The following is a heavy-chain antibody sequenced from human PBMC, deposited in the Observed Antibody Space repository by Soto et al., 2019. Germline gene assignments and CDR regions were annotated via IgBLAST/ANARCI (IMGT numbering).Heavy chain of an antibody. D-gene: IGHD5-18*01. V-gene: IGHV4-30-2*01. Sequence: SETLSLTCAVSGGSISSGGYSWSWIRQPPGKGLEWVGYIYHSGSTYYNPSLKSRVTISVDRSKNQFSLKLSSVTAADTAVYYCARVSYSYGQGRLDYWGQGTLVTVSS. CDR3: ARVSYSYGQGRLDY. CDR2: IYHSGST. CDR1: GGSISSGGYS. J-gene: IGHJ4*02.